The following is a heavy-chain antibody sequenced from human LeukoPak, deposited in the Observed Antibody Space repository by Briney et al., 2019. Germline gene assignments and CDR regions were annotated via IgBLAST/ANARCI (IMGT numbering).Heavy chain of an antibody. Sequence: SETLSLTCTVSGGSISSYYRSWIRQPPGKGLEWIGYIYYSGSTNYNPSLESRVTISVDTSKNQFSLKLSSVTAADTAVYYCAREAVAGASFDLWGRGTLVTVSS. J-gene: IGHJ2*01. CDR1: GGSISSYY. D-gene: IGHD6-19*01. CDR2: IYYSGST. CDR3: AREAVAGASFDL. V-gene: IGHV4-59*08.